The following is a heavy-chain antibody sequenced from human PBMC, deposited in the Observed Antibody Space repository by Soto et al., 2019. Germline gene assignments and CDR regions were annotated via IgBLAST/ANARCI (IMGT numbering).Heavy chain of an antibody. D-gene: IGHD6-13*01. V-gene: IGHV4-34*01. J-gene: IGHJ6*02. Sequence: SETLSLTCAVYGGSFSGYYWSWIRQPPGKGLEWIGEINHSGSTNYNPSLKSRVTISVDTSKNQFSLKLSSVTAADTAVYYCARGGLYNSSWYGYYYYGMDVWGQGTTVTVSS. CDR2: INHSGST. CDR1: GGSFSGYY. CDR3: ARGGLYNSSWYGYYYYGMDV.